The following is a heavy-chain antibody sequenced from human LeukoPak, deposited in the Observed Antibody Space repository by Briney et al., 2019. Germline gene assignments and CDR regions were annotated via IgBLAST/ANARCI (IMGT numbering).Heavy chain of an antibody. CDR1: GYTFTGYY. D-gene: IGHD1-26*01. J-gene: IGHJ4*02. Sequence: ASVKVSCKASGYTFTGYYMHWVRQAPGQGLEWMGWINPNSGGTNYAQKFQGRVTMTRDTSISTAYMELSRLRSDDTAVYYCAREKYSGSCFFDYWGQGTLVTVSS. CDR2: INPNSGGT. V-gene: IGHV1-2*02. CDR3: AREKYSGSCFFDY.